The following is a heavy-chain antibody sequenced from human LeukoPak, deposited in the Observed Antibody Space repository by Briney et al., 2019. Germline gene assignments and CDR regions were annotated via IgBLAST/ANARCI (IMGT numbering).Heavy chain of an antibody. D-gene: IGHD6-13*01. CDR2: ISGSGGST. CDR1: GFTFSSYA. J-gene: IGHJ4*02. Sequence: GGSLRLSCAASGFTFSSYAMSWVRQAPGKGLEWVSAISGSGGSTYYADSVKGRVTISRDNSKNTVYLQINSLRAEDTAVYYCARIGYSSSCFDYWGQGTLVTVSS. CDR3: ARIGYSSSCFDY. V-gene: IGHV3-23*01.